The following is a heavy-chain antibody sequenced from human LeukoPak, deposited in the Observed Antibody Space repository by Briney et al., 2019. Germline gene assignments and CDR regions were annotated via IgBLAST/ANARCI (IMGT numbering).Heavy chain of an antibody. V-gene: IGHV4-59*12. J-gene: IGHJ5*02. CDR3: ARDYRGSGSYLSWFDP. D-gene: IGHD3-10*01. CDR1: GGSISCYY. CDR2: IYYSGST. Sequence: SETLSLTCTVSGGSISCYYWSWIRQPPGKGLEWIGYIYYSGSTYYNPSLKSRVTISVDTSKNQFSLKLSSVTAADTAVYYCARDYRGSGSYLSWFDPWGQGTLVTVSS.